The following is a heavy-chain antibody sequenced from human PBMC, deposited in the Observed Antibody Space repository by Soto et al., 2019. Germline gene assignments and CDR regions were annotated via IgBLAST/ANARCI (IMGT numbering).Heavy chain of an antibody. CDR1: GFTFSIAW. J-gene: IGHJ5*02. CDR2: IKSKNHGATT. CDR3: TTAGVHSGSYNWFDP. V-gene: IGHV3-15*07. Sequence: PGGSLRLSCEASGFTFSIAWMNWVRQAPGKGLEWVGRIKSKNHGATTDYSTPVKGRFTISRDDSKNTLYLQMSSLKTEDTAVYYCTTAGVHSGSYNWFDPWGPGTLVIVSS. D-gene: IGHD1-26*01.